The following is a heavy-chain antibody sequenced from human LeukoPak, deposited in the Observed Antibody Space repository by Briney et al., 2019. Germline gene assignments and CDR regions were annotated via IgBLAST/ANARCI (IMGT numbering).Heavy chain of an antibody. CDR3: ARLTGSSGWYRYYYYYMDV. CDR1: GGSFSGYY. Sequence: SETLSLTCAVYGGSFSGYYWSWIRQPPGKGLEWIGEINHSGSTNYNPSLKSRVTISVDTSKNQFSLKLSSVTAADTAVYYCARLTGSSGWYRYYYYYMDVWGKGTTVTISS. J-gene: IGHJ6*03. V-gene: IGHV4-34*01. D-gene: IGHD6-19*01. CDR2: INHSGST.